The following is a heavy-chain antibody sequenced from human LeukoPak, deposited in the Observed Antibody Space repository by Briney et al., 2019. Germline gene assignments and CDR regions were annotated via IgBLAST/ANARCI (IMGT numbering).Heavy chain of an antibody. J-gene: IGHJ4*02. Sequence: GGSLRLSCAASGFTFSSYWMHWVRQAPGKGLVWVSRINADGSSTTYAGSVMGRFTISRDNAKNTLYLQMNSLRAEDTAVYYCAREPIVGVHFDYWGQGTLVTVSS. V-gene: IGHV3-74*01. CDR3: AREPIVGVHFDY. CDR2: INADGSST. CDR1: GFTFSSYW. D-gene: IGHD1-26*01.